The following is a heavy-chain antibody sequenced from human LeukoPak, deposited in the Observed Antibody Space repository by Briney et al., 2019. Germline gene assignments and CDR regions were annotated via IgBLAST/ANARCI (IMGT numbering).Heavy chain of an antibody. Sequence: SGTLSLTCAVSGGSISGSNWWSLVRQPPGKGLEWIGEVYHSGSTNYNPSLKSRVTISVDKSKNQFSLKLRSVPAADTAVYYCARVTPFITMVRAVTPDYFDYWGQGTLVTVSS. V-gene: IGHV4-4*02. D-gene: IGHD3-10*01. CDR3: ARVTPFITMVRAVTPDYFDY. CDR2: VYHSGST. J-gene: IGHJ4*02. CDR1: GGSISGSNW.